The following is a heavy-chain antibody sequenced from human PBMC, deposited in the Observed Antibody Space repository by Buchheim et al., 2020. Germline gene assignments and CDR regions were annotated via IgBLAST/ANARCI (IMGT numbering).Heavy chain of an antibody. Sequence: QVQLVESGGGVVQPGRSLRLSCAASGFTFSSYAMHWVRQAPGKGLEWVAVISYDGSNKYYADSVKGRFTIPRDNSKNTLYLQMNSLRAEDTAVYYCARRYYDSSGYYSPFDYWGQGTL. D-gene: IGHD3-22*01. CDR1: GFTFSSYA. CDR3: ARRYYDSSGYYSPFDY. V-gene: IGHV3-30*04. J-gene: IGHJ4*02. CDR2: ISYDGSNK.